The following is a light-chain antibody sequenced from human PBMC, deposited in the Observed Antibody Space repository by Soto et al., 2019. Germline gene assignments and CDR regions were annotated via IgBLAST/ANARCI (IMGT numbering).Light chain of an antibody. CDR2: AAS. CDR1: QDISSY. Sequence: DIQLTQSPSFLSASVGDRVTITCRASQDISSYLAWYQQKPGRPPKLLIYAASTLQSEVPSRFCGSRSGTEFTLTVSSLQPEDFATYYWQQLNTYPLTFGGGTRVEIK. J-gene: IGKJ4*01. CDR3: QQLNTYPLT. V-gene: IGKV1-9*01.